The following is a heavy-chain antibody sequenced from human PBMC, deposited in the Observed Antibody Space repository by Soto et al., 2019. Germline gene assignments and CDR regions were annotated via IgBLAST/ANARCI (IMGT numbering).Heavy chain of an antibody. V-gene: IGHV5-10-1*01. D-gene: IGHD4-17*01. CDR3: ARHGYGDYGYYYYYGMDV. CDR2: IDPSDSYT. J-gene: IGHJ6*02. CDR1: GYSLTNIW. Sequence: GESLKISCKGSGYSLTNIWIHWVRQMPGKGLEWMGRIDPSDSYTNYSPSFQGHVTISADKSISTAYLQWSSLKASDTAMYYCARHGYGDYGYYYYYGMDVWGQGTTVTVSS.